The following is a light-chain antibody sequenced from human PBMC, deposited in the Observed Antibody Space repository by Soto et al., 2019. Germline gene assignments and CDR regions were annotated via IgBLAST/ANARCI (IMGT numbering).Light chain of an antibody. V-gene: IGKV3-20*01. J-gene: IGKJ1*01. CDR3: QQYGSSRT. CDR1: ESISNSY. CDR2: VAS. Sequence: EIVLTQSPGTLSLSPGERATLSCRASESISNSYLAWYQQKPGQAPRVLIYVASTRATGIPDRFRASASGTDFTLTISRLEPEDFAVYYCQQYGSSRTFGQGTKVDIK.